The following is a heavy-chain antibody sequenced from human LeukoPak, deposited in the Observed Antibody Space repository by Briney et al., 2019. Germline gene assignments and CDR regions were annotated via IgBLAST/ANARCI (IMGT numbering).Heavy chain of an antibody. CDR2: INPSGGST. CDR3: AREGGYCSSTSCSVFDY. Sequence: ASVKLSCKASGYTFTSYYMHWVRQAPGQGLEWMGIINPSGGSTSYAQKFQGRVTMTRDMSTSTVYMELSSLRSEDTAVYYCAREGGYCSSTSCSVFDYWGQGTLVTVSS. V-gene: IGHV1-46*01. CDR1: GYTFTSYY. J-gene: IGHJ4*02. D-gene: IGHD2-2*01.